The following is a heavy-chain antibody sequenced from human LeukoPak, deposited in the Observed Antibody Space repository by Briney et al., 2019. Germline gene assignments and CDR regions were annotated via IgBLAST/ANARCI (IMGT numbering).Heavy chain of an antibody. D-gene: IGHD3-22*01. CDR3: ARDSSAYYSDY. CDR2: IYYSGST. J-gene: IGHJ4*02. Sequence: SETLSLTCVVCGGSFSGYYWSWIRQPPGKGLEWIGYIYYSGSTNYNPSLKSRVTMSVDTSKNQFSLKLNSVTAADTAVYYCARDSSAYYSDYWGQGTLVTVSS. CDR1: GGSFSGYY. V-gene: IGHV4-59*01.